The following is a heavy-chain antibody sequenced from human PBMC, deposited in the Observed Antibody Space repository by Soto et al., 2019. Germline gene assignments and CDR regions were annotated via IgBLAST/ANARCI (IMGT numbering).Heavy chain of an antibody. Sequence: PGGSLRLSCAACGFNFNIYCIHWVRQAPCKGLEWVAFSWHDEIYIYYGDSVRGRFTISRDNSKSTLYLHMTDLRAEDTAVYYCGRTNRGGFGIRGHVRLEHWGRRNHLTVCS. CDR2: SWHDEIYI. J-gene: IGHJ1*01. V-gene: IGHV3-33*01. CDR3: GRTNRGGFGIRGHVRLEH. CDR1: GFNFNIYC. D-gene: IGHD7-27*01.